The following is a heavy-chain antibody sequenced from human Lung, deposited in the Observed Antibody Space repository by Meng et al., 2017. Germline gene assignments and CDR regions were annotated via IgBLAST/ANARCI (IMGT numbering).Heavy chain of an antibody. Sequence: PSETLPLPRVVLSGPCRDCSWTRVRPPPRKGLEWIGEINHSESTNYNPSHESRATISVDTSQNNLSLKLSSVTAADSAVYYCARGPTTMAHDFDYWGQGTLVTVSS. V-gene: IGHV4-34*01. CDR1: SGPCRDCS. D-gene: IGHD4-11*01. J-gene: IGHJ4*02. CDR3: ARGPTTMAHDFDY. CDR2: INHSEST.